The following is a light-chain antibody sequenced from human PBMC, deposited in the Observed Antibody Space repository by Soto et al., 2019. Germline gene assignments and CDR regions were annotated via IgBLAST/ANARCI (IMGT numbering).Light chain of an antibody. CDR3: QQTYSIPYT. V-gene: IGKV1-39*01. Sequence: DLQMTQSPSSLSASVGDRVSITCRASQSIRNHLNWYQQKPGKPPNLLISAASSLQSGVPSRFTGSGSGTDFTLTITSLQPEDFATYHCQQTYSIPYTFGQGTKLEIK. CDR1: QSIRNH. J-gene: IGKJ2*01. CDR2: AAS.